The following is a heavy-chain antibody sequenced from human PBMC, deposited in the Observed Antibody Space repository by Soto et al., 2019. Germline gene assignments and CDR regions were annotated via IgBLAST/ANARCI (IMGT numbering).Heavy chain of an antibody. Sequence: ASVKVSCKASGYTFTGYYMHWVRQAPGQGLEWMGWINPNSGYTNYAQKFQGRVTITRDTSASTAYMELSSLRSDDTAVYYCSSRVAGLTFFYSYGQDFWGQGTMVTVFS. J-gene: IGHJ6*02. CDR2: INPNSGYT. D-gene: IGHD3-3*02. CDR3: SSRVAGLTFFYSYGQDF. CDR1: GYTFTGYY. V-gene: IGHV1-2*02.